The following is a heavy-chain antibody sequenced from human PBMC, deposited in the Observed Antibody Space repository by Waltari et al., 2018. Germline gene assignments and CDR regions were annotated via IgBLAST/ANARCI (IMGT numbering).Heavy chain of an antibody. CDR1: GFTFSSHW. J-gene: IGHJ5*02. V-gene: IGHV3-74*01. CDR2: IKGDGGST. CDR3: TRTRYCSTTNCQVDWFDP. D-gene: IGHD2-2*01. Sequence: EVQLVESGGGLVQPGGSLRLSCAASGFTFSSHWMHWVRQAPGKGLVWVSRIKGDGGSTSYADSVKGRFTISRDNANNMLYLQMNSLRAEDTAVYHCTRTRYCSTTNCQVDWFDPWGQGTLVTVSS.